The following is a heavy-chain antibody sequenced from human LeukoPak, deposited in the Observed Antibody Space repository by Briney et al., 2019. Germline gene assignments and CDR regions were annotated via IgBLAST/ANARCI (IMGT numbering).Heavy chain of an antibody. CDR3: AKDQPIFGVVTYDAFDI. V-gene: IGHV3-30*02. J-gene: IGHJ3*02. CDR2: IRYDGNNK. D-gene: IGHD3-3*01. Sequence: GGSLRLSCAASGFTFSSYGMHWVRQVPGKGLEWVVFIRYDGNNKHYADSVKGRFTISRDNSKNTLYLQMNSLRAEDTAVYYCAKDQPIFGVVTYDAFDIWGQGTMVTVSS. CDR1: GFTFSSYG.